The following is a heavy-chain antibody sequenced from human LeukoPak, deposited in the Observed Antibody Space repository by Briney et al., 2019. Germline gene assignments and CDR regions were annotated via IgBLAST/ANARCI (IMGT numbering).Heavy chain of an antibody. CDR1: VFPFSRYS. J-gene: IGHJ6*03. D-gene: IGHD5-24*01. CDR3: ARECRRRRDGYNLGYYYYYYMDV. Sequence: PGGSLRLSCTTSVFPFSRYSMNWVRQAPGKGLEWVSYITSSGDTIYYADSVKGRFTISRDNAKNSVYLQMNSLRAEDTAVYYCARECRRRRDGYNLGYYYYYYMDVWGKGTTVTVSS. V-gene: IGHV3-48*01. CDR2: ITSSGDTI.